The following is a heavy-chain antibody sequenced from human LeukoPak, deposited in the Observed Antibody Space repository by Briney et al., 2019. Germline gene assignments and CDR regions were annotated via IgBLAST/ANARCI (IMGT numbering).Heavy chain of an antibody. CDR1: GFTFSSYS. J-gene: IGHJ3*02. V-gene: IGHV3-48*04. D-gene: IGHD3-22*01. CDR3: AKDIGARDNHPIVVVITNAFDI. Sequence: GGSLRLSCAASGFTFSSYSMNWVRQAPGKGLEWVSYISSSSSTIYYADSVKGRFTISRDNAKNSLYLQMNSLRAEDTALYYCAKDIGARDNHPIVVVITNAFDIWGQGTMVTVSS. CDR2: ISSSSSTI.